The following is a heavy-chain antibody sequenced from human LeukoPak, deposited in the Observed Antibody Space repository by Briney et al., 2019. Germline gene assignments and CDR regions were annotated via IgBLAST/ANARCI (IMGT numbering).Heavy chain of an antibody. Sequence: GGSLRLSCAASGFTFSSYAMSWVRQAPGEGLEWVSAISGSGGNTYYADSVKGRFTISRDNSKNTLYLQMNSLRAEDTAVYYCAKDPSMGYYDFWSGYYPYGMDVWGQGTTVTVSS. V-gene: IGHV3-23*01. J-gene: IGHJ6*02. CDR2: ISGSGGNT. CDR1: GFTFSSYA. D-gene: IGHD3-3*01. CDR3: AKDPSMGYYDFWSGYYPYGMDV.